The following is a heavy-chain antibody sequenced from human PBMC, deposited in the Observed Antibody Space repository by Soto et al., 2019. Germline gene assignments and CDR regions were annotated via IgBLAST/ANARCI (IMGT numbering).Heavy chain of an antibody. CDR3: GRYGVGATGEILYNAMDV. Sequence: QVQLVQSGAAVKKPGASVQVSCKASGYTFTTYALHWVRQARGERLEWMGWINAANGNTKYSKKFQGRVTITRDTSASTTYMELSSLRSEDTAVYYCGRYGVGATGEILYNAMDVWGQGTTVTVSS. D-gene: IGHD1-26*01. CDR1: GYTFTTYA. J-gene: IGHJ6*02. V-gene: IGHV1-3*01. CDR2: INAANGNT.